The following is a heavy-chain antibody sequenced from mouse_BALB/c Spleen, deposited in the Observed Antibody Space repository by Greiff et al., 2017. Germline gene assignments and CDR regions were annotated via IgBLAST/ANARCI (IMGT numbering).Heavy chain of an antibody. D-gene: IGHD2-3*01. CDR1: GFTFSSYA. J-gene: IGHJ2*01. CDR2: ISSGGSYT. V-gene: IGHV5-9-4*01. Sequence: VQLKESGGGLVKPGGSLKISCAASGFTFSSYAMSWVRQSPEKRLEWVAEISSGGSYTYYPDTVTGRFTISRDNAKNTLYLEMSSLRSEDTAMYYCARVPYDGYIDYWGQGTTLTVSS. CDR3: ARVPYDGYIDY.